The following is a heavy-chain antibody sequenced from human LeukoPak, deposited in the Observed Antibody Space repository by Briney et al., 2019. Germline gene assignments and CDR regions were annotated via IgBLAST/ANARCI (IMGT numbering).Heavy chain of an antibody. CDR2: IRGSDGST. Sequence: PGGSLRLSCAASGFTFNNYAINWVRQAPGKGLEWVSGIRGSDGSTYFADSVKGRFTISRDNSKNTLYLQMNSLRVDDTAMFYCANDRDYGTGFDFWGQGTLVTVS. J-gene: IGHJ4*02. CDR1: GFTFNNYA. D-gene: IGHD3-16*01. V-gene: IGHV3-23*01. CDR3: ANDRDYGTGFDF.